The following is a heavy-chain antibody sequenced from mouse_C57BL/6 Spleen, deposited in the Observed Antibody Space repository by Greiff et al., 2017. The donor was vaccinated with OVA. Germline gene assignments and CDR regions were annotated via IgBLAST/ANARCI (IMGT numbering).Heavy chain of an antibody. CDR2: IDPSDSYT. V-gene: IGHV1-69*01. CDR3: ARETAQYYFDY. D-gene: IGHD3-2*02. CDR1: GYTFTSYW. J-gene: IGHJ2*01. Sequence: VQLQQPGAELVMPGASVKLSCKASGYTFTSYWMHWVKQRPGQGLEWIGEIDPSDSYTNYNQKFKGKSTLTVDKSSSTAYMQLSSLTSEDSAVYYCARETAQYYFDYWGKGTTLTVSS.